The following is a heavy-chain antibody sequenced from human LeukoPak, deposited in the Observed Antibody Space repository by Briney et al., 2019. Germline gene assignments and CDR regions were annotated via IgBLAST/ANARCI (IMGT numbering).Heavy chain of an antibody. CDR3: VRQGTNSGYYLLDY. V-gene: IGHV4-34*01. CDR1: GAALSEYY. CDR2: VAHKGPTVYSPTLNR. J-gene: IGHJ4*02. D-gene: IGHD3-22*01. Sequence: SETLSLTCAVYGAALSEYYWSWIRQSPGKGLEWIGDVAHKGPTVYSPTLNRKYNPSFKSRVTMSVDPSKNQFSLKLTSVTVADTATYYCVRQGTNSGYYLLDYWGQGHLVIVSS.